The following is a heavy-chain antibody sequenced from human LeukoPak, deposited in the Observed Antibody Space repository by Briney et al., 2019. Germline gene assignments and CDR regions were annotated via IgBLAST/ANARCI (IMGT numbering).Heavy chain of an antibody. CDR1: GGSISSYY. CDR3: ARNLGYCSSTSCPFDP. J-gene: IGHJ5*02. V-gene: IGHV4-59*01. Sequence: SETLSLTFTVSGGSISSYYWSWIRQPPGKGLEWIGYIYYSGSTNYNPSLKSRVTISVDTSKNQFSLKLSSVTAADTAVYYCARNLGYCSSTSCPFDPWGQGTLVTVSS. CDR2: IYYSGST. D-gene: IGHD2-2*01.